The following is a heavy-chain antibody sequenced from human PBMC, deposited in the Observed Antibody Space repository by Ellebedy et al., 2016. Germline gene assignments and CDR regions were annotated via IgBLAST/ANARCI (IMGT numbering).Heavy chain of an antibody. CDR2: INHSGST. V-gene: IGHV4-34*01. Sequence: SETLSLTCAVYGGSFSGYYWSWIRQPPGKGLEWIGEINHSGSTNYNPSLKSRVTISVDTSKNQFSLKLSSVTAADTAVYYCARQVTAIPYYYYGMDVWGQGTTVTVSS. CDR3: ARQVTAIPYYYYGMDV. J-gene: IGHJ6*02. CDR1: GGSFSGYY. D-gene: IGHD2-21*02.